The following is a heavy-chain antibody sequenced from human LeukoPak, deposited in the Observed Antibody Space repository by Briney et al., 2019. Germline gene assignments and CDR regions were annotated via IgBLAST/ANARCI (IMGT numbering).Heavy chain of an antibody. D-gene: IGHD6-19*01. CDR3: ARGLIAVAGGYYFDY. J-gene: IGHJ4*02. CDR2: INHSGST. Sequence: SETLFLTCTVSGGSISSYYWSWIRQPPGKGLEWIGEINHSGSTNYNPSLKSRVTISVDTSKNQFSLKLSSVTAADTAVYYCARGLIAVAGGYYFDYWGQGTLVTVSS. V-gene: IGHV4-34*01. CDR1: GGSISSYY.